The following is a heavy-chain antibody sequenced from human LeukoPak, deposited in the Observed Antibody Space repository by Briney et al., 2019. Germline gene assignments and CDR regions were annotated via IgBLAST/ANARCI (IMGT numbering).Heavy chain of an antibody. J-gene: IGHJ4*02. CDR2: IYYSGST. CDR1: GGSISSYY. V-gene: IGHV4-39*01. CDR3: ARLRGEWLLSIDY. D-gene: IGHD3-3*01. Sequence: PSQTLSLTCTVSGGSISSYYWGWIRQPPGKGLEWIGSIYYSGSTYYNPSLKSRVTISVDTSKNQFSLKLSSVTAADTAVYYCARLRGEWLLSIDYWGQGTLVTVSS.